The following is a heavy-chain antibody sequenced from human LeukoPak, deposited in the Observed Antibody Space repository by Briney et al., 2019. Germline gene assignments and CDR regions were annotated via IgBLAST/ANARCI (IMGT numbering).Heavy chain of an antibody. J-gene: IGHJ4*02. V-gene: IGHV1-2*02. CDR1: GYTFTGYY. Sequence: GASVKVSCKASGYTFTGYYMHWVRQAPGQGLEWMGWINPNSGGTNYAQKFQGRVTMTRDTSISTAYMELSRLRSDDTAVYYCARGDIVVVPAATGVDYWGQGTLVTVSS. D-gene: IGHD2-2*01. CDR3: ARGDIVVVPAATGVDY. CDR2: INPNSGGT.